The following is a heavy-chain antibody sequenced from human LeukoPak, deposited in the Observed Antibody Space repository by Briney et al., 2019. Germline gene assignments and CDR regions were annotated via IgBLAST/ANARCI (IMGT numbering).Heavy chain of an antibody. CDR3: ARSTPVIVGATFDY. J-gene: IGHJ4*02. D-gene: IGHD1-26*01. CDR1: GGSFSGYY. Sequence: SETLSLTCAVYGGSFSGYYWSWIRQTPGKGLEWIGEINHSGSTNYNPSLKSRVTISVDTSKNQFSLKLSSVTAADTAVYYCARSTPVIVGATFDYWGQGTLVTVSS. V-gene: IGHV4-34*01. CDR2: INHSGST.